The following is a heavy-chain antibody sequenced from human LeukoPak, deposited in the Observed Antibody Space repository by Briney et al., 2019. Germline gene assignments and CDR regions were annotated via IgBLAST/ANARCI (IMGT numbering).Heavy chain of an antibody. D-gene: IGHD3-22*01. CDR2: IYYSGST. V-gene: IGHV4-59*01. J-gene: IGHJ4*02. Sequence: SETVSLTCTVSGGSISSYYWSWIRQPPGKGLEWIGYIYYSGSTNYNPSLKSRVTISVDTSKNQFSLKLSSVTAADTAVYYCARDDYDSSGYPYFDYWGQGTLVTVSS. CDR3: ARDDYDSSGYPYFDY. CDR1: GGSISSYY.